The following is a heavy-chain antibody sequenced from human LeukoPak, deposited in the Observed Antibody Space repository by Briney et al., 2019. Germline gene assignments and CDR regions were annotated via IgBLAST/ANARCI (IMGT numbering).Heavy chain of an antibody. CDR3: AKYLSYYCTNGVCPGGDYYYYYMDV. Sequence: PSETLSLTCTVSGGSISSYYWSWIRQPAGKGLEWIGRIYTSGSTNYNPSLKSRVTMSVDTSKNQFSLKLSSVTAADTAVYYCAKYLSYYCTNGVCPGGDYYYYYMDVWGKGTTVTVSS. D-gene: IGHD2-8*01. CDR2: IYTSGST. J-gene: IGHJ6*03. V-gene: IGHV4-4*07. CDR1: GGSISSYY.